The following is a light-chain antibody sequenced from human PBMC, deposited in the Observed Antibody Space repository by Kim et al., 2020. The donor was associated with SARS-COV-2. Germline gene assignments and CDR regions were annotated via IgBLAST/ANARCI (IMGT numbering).Light chain of an antibody. CDR2: DGL. Sequence: PGQSVAISCTGISGDFGDYYYVSWYQQQPGVAPKLIIYDGLKRPSGVPDRFSGSKSGNTASLTISGLQTDDEGDYFCSSYAGTFRLFGGGTQLPVL. CDR1: SGDFGDYYY. CDR3: SSYAGTFRL. V-gene: IGLV2-11*03. J-gene: IGLJ3*02.